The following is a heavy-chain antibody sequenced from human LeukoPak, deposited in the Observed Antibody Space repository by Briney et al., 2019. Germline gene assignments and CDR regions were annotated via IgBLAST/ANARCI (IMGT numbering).Heavy chain of an antibody. J-gene: IGHJ4*02. CDR1: GYTFTRYY. D-gene: IGHD6-13*01. Sequence: APVKVSCKASGYTFTRYYIHWVRQAPGQGLEWLGIINPSGGSTSNTQKFQGRVTMTTDMSTSTVYMELSSLRSEDTAVYYCARALAAAAGRRAGMMGDWGQGTLVTVSS. V-gene: IGHV1-46*01. CDR3: ARALAAAAGRRAGMMGD. CDR2: INPSGGST.